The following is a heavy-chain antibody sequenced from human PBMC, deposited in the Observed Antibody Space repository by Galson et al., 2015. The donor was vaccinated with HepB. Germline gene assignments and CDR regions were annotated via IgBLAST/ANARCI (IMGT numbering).Heavy chain of an antibody. CDR3: AKDWWFGELGGAFDY. CDR2: ISGSGGST. Sequence: SLRLSCAASGFTFSSYAMSWVRQAPGKGLEWVSAISGSGGSTYYADSVKGRFTISRDNSKNTLYLQMNSLRAEDTAVYYCAKDWWFGELGGAFDYWGQGTLVTVSS. V-gene: IGHV3-23*01. D-gene: IGHD3-10*01. CDR1: GFTFSSYA. J-gene: IGHJ4*02.